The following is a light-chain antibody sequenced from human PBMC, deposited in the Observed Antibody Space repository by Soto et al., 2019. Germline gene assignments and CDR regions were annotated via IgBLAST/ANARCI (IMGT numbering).Light chain of an antibody. Sequence: DIQMTQSPSSLSASVGDRVTISCRPSQTIANYLNWYQHKPGNAPKLLIYAASSLQTGVPSRFSGSRSGTDFTLTINSLQPEDFATYFCHQSHSSPYTFGQGTRLEIK. CDR3: HQSHSSPYT. J-gene: IGKJ2*01. V-gene: IGKV1-39*01. CDR1: QTIANY. CDR2: AAS.